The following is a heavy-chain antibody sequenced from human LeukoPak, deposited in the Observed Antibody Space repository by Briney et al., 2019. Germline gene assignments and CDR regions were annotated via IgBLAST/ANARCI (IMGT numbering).Heavy chain of an antibody. V-gene: IGHV1-69*13. Sequence: RASVKVSCKASGGTFSSYAISWVRQAPGQGLEWMGGIIPIFGTANYAQKFQGRVTITADESTSTAYMELSSLRSEDTAVYYCAFSHYYDSSGYYYLDNWFDPWGQGTLVTVSS. D-gene: IGHD3-22*01. CDR3: AFSHYYDSSGYYYLDNWFDP. CDR2: IIPIFGTA. J-gene: IGHJ5*02. CDR1: GGTFSSYA.